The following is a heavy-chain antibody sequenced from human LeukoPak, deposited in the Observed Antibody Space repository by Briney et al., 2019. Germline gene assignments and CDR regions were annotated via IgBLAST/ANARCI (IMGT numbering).Heavy chain of an antibody. D-gene: IGHD6-13*01. CDR2: ISPSGDIT. CDR1: GFTFSSYA. Sequence: GGSLRLSCAASGFTFSSYAMSWVRQAPGKGLEWVSGISPSGDITYYADSVKGRFTISRDNSKNTLYLQMNSLRAEDTAVYYCAKEKPKNIAAAGSDYWGQGTLVTVSS. J-gene: IGHJ4*02. V-gene: IGHV3-23*01. CDR3: AKEKPKNIAAAGSDY.